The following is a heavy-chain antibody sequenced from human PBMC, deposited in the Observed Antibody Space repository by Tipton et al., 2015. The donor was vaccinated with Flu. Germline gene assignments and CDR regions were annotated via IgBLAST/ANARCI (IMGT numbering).Heavy chain of an antibody. CDR3: ARACGSGGNRWFDP. J-gene: IGHJ5*02. CDR1: SHY. V-gene: IGHV4-39*07. Sequence: SHYWAWIRQPPGKGLEWIGNIYYTGTTYSNPSLKSRVFISKDTSKNQFSLNLRSVTAADTAVYYCARACGSGGNRWFDPWGQGALVTVSS. D-gene: IGHD2-15*01. CDR2: IYYTGTT.